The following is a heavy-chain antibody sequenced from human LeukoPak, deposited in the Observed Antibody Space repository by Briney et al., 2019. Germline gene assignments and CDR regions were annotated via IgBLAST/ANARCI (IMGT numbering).Heavy chain of an antibody. J-gene: IGHJ4*02. D-gene: IGHD3-3*01. CDR3: ARAGYDFWSGYPSYYFDY. V-gene: IGHV1-2*06. Sequence: GASVKVTCKDSGYTFTGYYMHWVRQAPGQGLEWMGRINPNSGGTNYAQKFQGRVTMTRDTSISTAYVELSRLRSDDTAVYYCARAGYDFWSGYPSYYFDYWGQGTLVTVSS. CDR1: GYTFTGYY. CDR2: INPNSGGT.